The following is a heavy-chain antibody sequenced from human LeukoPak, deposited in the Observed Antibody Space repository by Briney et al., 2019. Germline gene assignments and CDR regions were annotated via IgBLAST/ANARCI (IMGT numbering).Heavy chain of an antibody. CDR1: GGSISSYY. CDR3: ARRRKTTVTPNYYYYYYMDL. J-gene: IGHJ6*03. Sequence: SETLSLTCTVSGGSISSYYWSWIRQPPGKGLEWIGYIYYSGSTNYNPSLKSRVTISVDTSKNQFSLKLSSVTAADTAVYYCARRRKTTVTPNYYYYYYMDLWGKGTTVTISS. CDR2: IYYSGST. V-gene: IGHV4-59*01. D-gene: IGHD4-17*01.